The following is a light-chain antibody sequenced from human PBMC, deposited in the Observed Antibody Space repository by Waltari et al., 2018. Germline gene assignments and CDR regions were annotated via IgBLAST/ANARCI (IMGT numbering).Light chain of an antibody. Sequence: DIQMTQSPSSLSASIGNRVTITCQASQDISKHLHWYQQKPGKAPKLLIYGASNLQRGVPSRFSGSGSGTDFTFTISSLQPEDIATYYCQKYDNLPLFGGGSKVEI. J-gene: IGKJ4*01. CDR1: QDISKH. V-gene: IGKV1-33*01. CDR3: QKYDNLPL. CDR2: GAS.